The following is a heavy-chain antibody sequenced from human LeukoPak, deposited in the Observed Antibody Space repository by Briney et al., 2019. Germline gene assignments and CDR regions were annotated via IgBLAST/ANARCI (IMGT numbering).Heavy chain of an antibody. J-gene: IGHJ6*02. V-gene: IGHV1-69*04. CDR2: IISILGIA. D-gene: IGHD6-19*01. Sequence: GAPVKVSCKASGGTFSSYAISWVRQAPGQGLVWMGRIISILGIANYAQKFQGRVTITADKSTSTAYMELSSLRSEDTAVYYCARADAHSSGWTNYYYYGMDVWGQGTTVTVSS. CDR3: ARADAHSSGWTNYYYYGMDV. CDR1: GGTFSSYA.